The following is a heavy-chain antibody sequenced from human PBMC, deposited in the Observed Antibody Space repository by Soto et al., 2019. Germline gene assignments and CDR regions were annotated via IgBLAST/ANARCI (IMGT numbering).Heavy chain of an antibody. CDR1: GFTFSSYA. D-gene: IGHD2-21*02. CDR3: AKINVVGTAHFDY. Sequence: GGSLRLSCAASGFTFSSYAMHWVRQAPGRGLEWVAVISYDGSNKYYADSVKGRFTISRDNSKNTLYLQMNSLRAEDTAVYYCAKINVVGTAHFDYWGQGTLVTVSS. V-gene: IGHV3-30-3*02. CDR2: ISYDGSNK. J-gene: IGHJ4*02.